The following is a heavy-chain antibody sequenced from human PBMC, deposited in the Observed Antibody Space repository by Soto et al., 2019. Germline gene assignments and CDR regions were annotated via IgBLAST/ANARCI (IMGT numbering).Heavy chain of an antibody. CDR3: TARRDWTAVDPLEY. V-gene: IGHV3-73*01. Sequence: GGSLRLSCAASGFTFSGSAIHWVRQASGKGLEWVGRIRSKTNSFATAYAASVNGRFTISRDDSKNTVYLQMNSLKIDDTAVYYCTARRDWTAVDPLEYWGLGTLVTAPQ. D-gene: IGHD5-18*01. J-gene: IGHJ4*02. CDR2: IRSKTNSFAT. CDR1: GFTFSGSA.